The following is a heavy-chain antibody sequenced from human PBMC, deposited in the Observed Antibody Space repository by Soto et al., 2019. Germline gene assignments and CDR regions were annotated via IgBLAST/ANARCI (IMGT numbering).Heavy chain of an antibody. D-gene: IGHD2-2*01. CDR3: EKDGGPAYCNSPVCSAEHFDY. CDR2: VSYDGDNE. CDR1: GFTFSNYA. Sequence: QVQLVESGGGVVQHGRSLRLSCAASGFTFSNYAMHWVRQAPGKGLEWVAIVSYDGDNEYYADSVRGRFFISRDNSRNTLYLQTSSLRHDDTAGYYCEKDGGPAYCNSPVCSAEHFDYWGQGTQVTVSS. J-gene: IGHJ4*02. V-gene: IGHV3-30*18.